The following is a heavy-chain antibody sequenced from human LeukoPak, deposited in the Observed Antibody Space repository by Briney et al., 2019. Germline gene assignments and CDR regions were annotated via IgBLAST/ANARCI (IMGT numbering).Heavy chain of an antibody. J-gene: IGHJ4*02. Sequence: GGSLRLSCAASGFTFRNAWMSWVRQAPGKGPEWVANIKTDGSDKYYVDSVKGRFTISRDNAKNSLYLQMNSLRVEDTAIYYCARDLAKARAVTAPRDYWGQGTLVTVSS. D-gene: IGHD2-21*02. CDR2: IKTDGSDK. CDR3: ARDLAKARAVTAPRDY. CDR1: GFTFRNAW. V-gene: IGHV3-7*01.